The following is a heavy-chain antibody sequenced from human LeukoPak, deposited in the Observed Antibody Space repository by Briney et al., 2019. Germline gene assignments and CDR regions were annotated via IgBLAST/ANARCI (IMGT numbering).Heavy chain of an antibody. CDR2: IQPDGSEQ. J-gene: IGHJ5*02. CDR1: GFAFSRSW. CDR3: ASQSFARFDT. Sequence: GGSLRLSCVASGFAFSRSWMSWVRQAPGKGLEWVGNIQPDGSEQYPVDSVKGRFTISRDNSRNSLFLQMSSLRVEDTAVYYCASQSFARFDTWGQGTLVTVSS. V-gene: IGHV3-7*01. D-gene: IGHD3-16*01.